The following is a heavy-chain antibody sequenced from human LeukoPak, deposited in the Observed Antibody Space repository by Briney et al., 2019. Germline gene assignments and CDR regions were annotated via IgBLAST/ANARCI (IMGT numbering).Heavy chain of an antibody. V-gene: IGHV1-69*06. D-gene: IGHD3-3*01. CDR2: IIPIFGTA. CDR1: GGTFSSYA. CDR3: ATVFGYDFWSGYYSRGKLGLGI. J-gene: IGHJ3*02. Sequence: SVKVSCKASGGTFSSYAISWVRQAPGQGLEWMGGIIPIFGTANYAQKFQGRVTMTEDTSTDTAYMELSSLRSEDTAVYYCATVFGYDFWSGYYSRGKLGLGIWGQGTMVTVSS.